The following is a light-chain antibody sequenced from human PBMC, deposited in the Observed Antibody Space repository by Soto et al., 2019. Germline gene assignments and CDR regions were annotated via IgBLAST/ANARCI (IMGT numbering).Light chain of an antibody. J-gene: IGLJ1*01. V-gene: IGLV2-8*01. CDR2: EVN. CDR1: SSDVGGYNY. CDR3: SSYAGNYKLFYV. Sequence: QSMLTQPPSASGSPGQSVTISCTGTSSDVGGYNYVSWYQQHPGKAPKLMIYEVNKRPSGVPDRFSGSKSGNTASLTVSGLQAEDVADYYCSSYAGNYKLFYVFAIGTKVTVL.